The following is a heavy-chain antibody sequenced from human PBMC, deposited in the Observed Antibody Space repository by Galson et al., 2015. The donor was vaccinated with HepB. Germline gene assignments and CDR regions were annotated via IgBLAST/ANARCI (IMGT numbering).Heavy chain of an antibody. J-gene: IGHJ4*02. CDR3: ARRYNGYFDL. V-gene: IGHV3-23*01. CDR1: GFTFSNYA. D-gene: IGHD1-14*01. Sequence: SLRLSCAASGFTFSNYALSWVRQAPGKGLEWVSIITGGDFSTYHADSVQGRFSISRDNSKNTLYLQMNSLRAEDTAVYFCARRYNGYFDLWGQGTLVSVSS. CDR2: ITGGDFST.